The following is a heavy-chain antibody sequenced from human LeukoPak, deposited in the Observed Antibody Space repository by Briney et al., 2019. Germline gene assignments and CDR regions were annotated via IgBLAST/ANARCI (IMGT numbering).Heavy chain of an antibody. CDR1: GDTLTELS. Sequence: ASVKVSCKVSGDTLTELSMHWVRQAPGKGLEWMGSFDPEEDETIYAQKFQGRVTMTEDTSTDTAYMELSSLRAEDTAVYYCATNILFGVGNMDVWGKGTTVTVSS. CDR3: ATNILFGVGNMDV. V-gene: IGHV1-24*01. J-gene: IGHJ6*03. D-gene: IGHD3-3*01. CDR2: FDPEEDET.